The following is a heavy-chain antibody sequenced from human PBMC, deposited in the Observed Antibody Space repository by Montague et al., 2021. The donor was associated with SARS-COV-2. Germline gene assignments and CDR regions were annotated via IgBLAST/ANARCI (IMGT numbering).Heavy chain of an antibody. Sequence: LRLSFAASGFTFGDYAMHWVRQAPGKGLEWVSGISWNSGSIGYADSVKGRFTISRDNAKNSLYLQMNSLRAEDTALYYCAKSDSSSPYFDYWGQGTLVTVSS. J-gene: IGHJ4*02. V-gene: IGHV3-9*01. CDR3: AKSDSSSPYFDY. CDR1: GFTFGDYA. D-gene: IGHD6-6*01. CDR2: ISWNSGSI.